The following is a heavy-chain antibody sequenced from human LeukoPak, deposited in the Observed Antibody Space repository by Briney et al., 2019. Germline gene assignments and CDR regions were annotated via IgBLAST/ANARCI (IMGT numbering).Heavy chain of an antibody. V-gene: IGHV3-53*01. J-gene: IGHJ1*01. CDR3: ARDQRVGATRYFQH. D-gene: IGHD1-26*01. Sequence: GGSLRLSCAASGFTVSSNYMSWVRQAPGKGLEWVSVIYSGGSTYYADSVKGRFTISRDNSKNTLYLQVNSLRAEDTAVYYCARDQRVGATRYFQHWGQGTLVTVSS. CDR2: IYSGGST. CDR1: GFTVSSNY.